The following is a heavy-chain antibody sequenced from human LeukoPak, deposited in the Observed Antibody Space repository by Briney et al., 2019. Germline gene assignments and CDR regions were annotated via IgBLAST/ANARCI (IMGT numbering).Heavy chain of an antibody. J-gene: IGHJ4*02. V-gene: IGHV5-51*01. CDR3: ARRSDLSSSWYFDY. CDR2: IYPGDSDT. CDR1: GYSFTSYW. Sequence: GESLKISCKGSGYSFTSYWIGWVRQMPGKGLEWMGIIYPGDSDTRYSPSFQGQVTIAADKSISTSYLQWSSLKASDTAMYYCARRSDLSSSWYFDYWGQGTLVTVSS. D-gene: IGHD6-13*01.